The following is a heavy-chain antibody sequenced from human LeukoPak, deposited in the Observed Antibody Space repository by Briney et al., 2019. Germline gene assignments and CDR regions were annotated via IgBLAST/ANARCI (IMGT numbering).Heavy chain of an antibody. J-gene: IGHJ5*02. CDR3: ARGPAAIHDWFDP. V-gene: IGHV4-34*01. D-gene: IGHD2-2*01. CDR2: INHSGST. Sequence: SETLSLTCAVYGGSFSGYYWSWIRQPPGKGLEWIGEINHSGSTNYNPSLKSRVTISVDTSKNQFSLKLSSVTAADTAVYYCARGPAAIHDWFDPWGQGTLVTVFS. CDR1: GGSFSGYY.